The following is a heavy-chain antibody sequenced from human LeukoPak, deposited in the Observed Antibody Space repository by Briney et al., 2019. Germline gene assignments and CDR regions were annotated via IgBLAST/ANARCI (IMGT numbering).Heavy chain of an antibody. CDR1: GYTFTSYY. CDR2: TNPSGGST. Sequence: ASERVSCMASGYTFTSYYMHWVRQATGQWLELMGITNPSGGSTSYAQMFQGRVTMTRDTSTSTVYMELSSLRSEDTAVYYCARVDTRRYCSSTSCYTEDYWGQGTLVTVSP. CDR3: ARVDTRRYCSSTSCYTEDY. J-gene: IGHJ4*02. V-gene: IGHV1-46*01. D-gene: IGHD2-2*02.